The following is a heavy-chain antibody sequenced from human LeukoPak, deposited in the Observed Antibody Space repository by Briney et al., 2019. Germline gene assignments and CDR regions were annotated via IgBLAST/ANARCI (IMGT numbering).Heavy chain of an antibody. V-gene: IGHV3-7*01. D-gene: IGHD5-24*01. CDR2: INGDGSER. Sequence: GGSLRLSCAASGFAFSSAWMTWVRQAPGKGPEWVANINGDGSERYYVASVKGRFTISRDNAKNSLYLQMNSLRAEDTAVYYCTRDFGWQQFDYWGQGTLVTVSS. CDR1: GFAFSSAW. CDR3: TRDFGWQQFDY. J-gene: IGHJ4*02.